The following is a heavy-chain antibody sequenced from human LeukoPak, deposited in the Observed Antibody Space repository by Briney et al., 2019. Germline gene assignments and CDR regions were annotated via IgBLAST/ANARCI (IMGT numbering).Heavy chain of an antibody. D-gene: IGHD4-11*01. CDR2: IYTSGST. CDR1: GGSIRRGSYY. CDR3: ASGESYYSNDDCYYYLDV. V-gene: IGHV4-61*02. Sequence: SETLSLTCTLSGGSIRRGSYYRSWIRQPAGKGLEWIGRIYTSGSTNYNPSLKSRVTISVDTSKNQFSLKLSSVTAADPMVYYCASGESYYSNDDCYYYLDVWGKGTTVTVSS. J-gene: IGHJ6*03.